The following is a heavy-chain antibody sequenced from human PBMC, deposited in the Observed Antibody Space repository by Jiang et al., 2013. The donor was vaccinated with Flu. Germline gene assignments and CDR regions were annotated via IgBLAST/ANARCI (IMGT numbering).Heavy chain of an antibody. CDR1: GDSITNYY. CDR2: IHYTGSA. J-gene: IGHJ4*01. D-gene: IGHD2-21*02. V-gene: IGHV4-59*01. CDR3: ARDLVGYCGGDCYSY. Sequence: VQLVESGPGLVKPSETLSLTCTVSGDSITNYYWSWIRQPPGKGLEWIGYIHYTGSANYNPSLKSRVTISVDTSKNQFSLKLSSVTAADTAVYYCARDLVGYCGGDCYSYWG.